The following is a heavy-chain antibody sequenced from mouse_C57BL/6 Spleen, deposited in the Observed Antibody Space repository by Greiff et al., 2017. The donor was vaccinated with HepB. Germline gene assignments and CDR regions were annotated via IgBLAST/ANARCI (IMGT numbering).Heavy chain of an antibody. CDR3: ERRRLRQDYAMDY. J-gene: IGHJ4*01. Sequence: VQLQQPGAELVKPGASVKMSCKASGYPFTSYWITWVKQRPGQGLEWIGDLYPGSGSTNYNEKFKSKSTLTVDPSSSTDYKQLRSLTSEDSAVYYCERRRLRQDYAMDYWGQGTSVTVSS. CDR1: GYPFTSYW. V-gene: IGHV1-55*01. D-gene: IGHD2-4*01. CDR2: LYPGSGST.